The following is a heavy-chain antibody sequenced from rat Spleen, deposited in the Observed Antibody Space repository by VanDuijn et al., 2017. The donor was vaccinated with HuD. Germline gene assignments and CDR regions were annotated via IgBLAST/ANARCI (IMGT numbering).Heavy chain of an antibody. D-gene: IGHD1-4*01. CDR2: ISYDGHTT. Sequence: EVQLVESGGGLVQPGRSLKFSCAASGLSFSNYDMAWVRQAPTKGLEVVATISYDGHTTYYRDSVKGRFTISRDIAKSTLYLQMDSLGSEDTATYYCARETGYNSYFDYWGQGVMVTVSS. V-gene: IGHV5-17*01. CDR3: ARETGYNSYFDY. J-gene: IGHJ2*01. CDR1: GLSFSNYD.